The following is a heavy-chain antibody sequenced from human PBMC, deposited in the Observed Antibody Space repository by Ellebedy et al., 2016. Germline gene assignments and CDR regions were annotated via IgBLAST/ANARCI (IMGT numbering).Heavy chain of an antibody. D-gene: IGHD3-3*01. CDR3: AKDLEGGLEWSQSAFDY. J-gene: IGHJ4*02. Sequence: SLKISXAASGFTFDDYAMHWVRQVPGKGLEWVSGITWNSDRVAYADSVKGRFTISRDNAKKSLYLQMNSLRPADTALYYCAKDLEGGLEWSQSAFDYWGQGTQVTVSS. CDR1: GFTFDDYA. CDR2: ITWNSDRV. V-gene: IGHV3-9*01.